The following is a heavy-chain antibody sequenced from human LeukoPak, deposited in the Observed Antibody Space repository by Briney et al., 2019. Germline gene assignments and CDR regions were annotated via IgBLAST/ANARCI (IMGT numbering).Heavy chain of an antibody. CDR1: GGSISSYY. CDR3: ARELRGYYFDY. V-gene: IGHV4-59*01. D-gene: IGHD3-3*01. J-gene: IGHJ4*02. CDR2: IYYSGST. Sequence: SETLSPTCTVPGGSISSYYWGWIRQPPGKGLEWIGYIYYSGSTNYIPSLKSRVTISVDTSKNQFSLKLSSVTAADTAVYYCARELRGYYFDYWGQGTLVTVSS.